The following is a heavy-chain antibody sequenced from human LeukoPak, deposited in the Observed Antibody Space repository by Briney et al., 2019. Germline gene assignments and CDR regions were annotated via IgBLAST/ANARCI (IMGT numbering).Heavy chain of an antibody. D-gene: IGHD4-17*01. V-gene: IGHV3-30-3*01. CDR2: ISYDGSNK. CDR1: GFTFSSYA. CDR3: ARGPENDYGDYGPLDY. J-gene: IGHJ4*02. Sequence: GGSLRLSCAASGFTFSSYAMHWVRQAPGKGLEWVAVISYDGSNKYYADSVKGRFTISRDNSKNTLYLQMNSLRAEDTAVYYCARGPENDYGDYGPLDYRGQGTLVTVSS.